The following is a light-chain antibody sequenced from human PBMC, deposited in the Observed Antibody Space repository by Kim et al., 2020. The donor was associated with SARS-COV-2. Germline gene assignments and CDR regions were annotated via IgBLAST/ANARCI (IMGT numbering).Light chain of an antibody. CDR2: SAS. Sequence: SVSPGERAAPSCRASQSVSSRLAWYQQKPGQAPRLLIYSASNRAAGVPARFSGSGSGTDFTLTISSLEPEDFAVYYCQQRASWYSFGQGTKLEI. J-gene: IGKJ2*03. CDR1: QSVSSR. V-gene: IGKV3-11*01. CDR3: QQRASWYS.